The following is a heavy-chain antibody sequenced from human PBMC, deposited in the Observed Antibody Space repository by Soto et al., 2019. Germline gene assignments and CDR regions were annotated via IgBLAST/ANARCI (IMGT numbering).Heavy chain of an antibody. CDR3: AKDQETPKNFYYYYYYMDV. CDR1: GFTFSSYA. Sequence: EVQLLESGGGLVQPGGSLRLSCAASGFTFSSYAMSWVRQAPGKGLEWVSAISGSGGSTYYADSVKGRFTISRDNSKNTLYLQMNSLRAEDTAVYYCAKDQETPKNFYYYYYYMDVWGKGTTVTVSS. D-gene: IGHD2-15*01. J-gene: IGHJ6*03. CDR2: ISGSGGST. V-gene: IGHV3-23*01.